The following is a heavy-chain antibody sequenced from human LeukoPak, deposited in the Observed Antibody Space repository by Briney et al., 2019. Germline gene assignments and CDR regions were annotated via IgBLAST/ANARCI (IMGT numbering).Heavy chain of an antibody. CDR2: MNPNSGNT. CDR3: ARAVMEISYYYMDV. J-gene: IGHJ6*03. CDR1: GYTFTSYD. V-gene: IGHV1-8*01. Sequence: GASVKVSCKASGYTFTSYDINWVRQATGQGLEWMGWMNPNSGNTGYAQKFQGRVTMTRNTSISTAYMELSSLRSEDTAVYYCARAVMEISYYYMDVWGKGTTITVSS. D-gene: IGHD3-16*01.